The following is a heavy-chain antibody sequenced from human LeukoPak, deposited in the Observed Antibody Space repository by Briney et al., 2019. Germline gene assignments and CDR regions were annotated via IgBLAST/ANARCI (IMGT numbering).Heavy chain of an antibody. CDR3: ERDNWDVLRYFGPYYYYGMDV. D-gene: IGHD3-9*01. Sequence: GGSLRLSCAASGFTFSSYAMHWVRQAPGKGLEWVAVISYDGSNKYYADSVKGRFTISRDNSKNTLYLQMNSLRAEDTAVYYCERDNWDVLRYFGPYYYYGMDVWGQGTTVTVSS. CDR2: ISYDGSNK. J-gene: IGHJ6*02. CDR1: GFTFSSYA. V-gene: IGHV3-30-3*01.